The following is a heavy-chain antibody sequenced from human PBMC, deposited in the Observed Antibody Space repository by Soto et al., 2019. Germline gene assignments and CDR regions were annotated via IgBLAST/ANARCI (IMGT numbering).Heavy chain of an antibody. CDR2: ISYDGSNK. V-gene: IGHV3-30*03. Sequence: ESGGGVVQPGRSLRLSCAASGFTFSSYGMHWVRQAPGKGLEWVAVISYDGSNKYYADSVKGRFTISRDNSKNTLYLQMNSLRAEDTAVYYCVRNYYYYGMDVWGQGTTVTVSS. CDR1: GFTFSSYG. J-gene: IGHJ6*02. CDR3: VRNYYYYGMDV.